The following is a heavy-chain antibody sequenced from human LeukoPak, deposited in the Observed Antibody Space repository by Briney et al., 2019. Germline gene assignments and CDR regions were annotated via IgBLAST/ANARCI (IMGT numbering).Heavy chain of an antibody. J-gene: IGHJ6*04. CDR1: GFTLSSYS. Sequence: GGSLRLSCAASGFTLSSYSMNWVRQAPGKGLEWVSYINSGSNTMYYADSVKGRFTISGDNAKSSLYLQMNSLRAEDTAVYYCAELGITMIGGVWGKGTTVTISS. CDR3: AELGITMIGGV. CDR2: INSGSNTM. V-gene: IGHV3-48*01. D-gene: IGHD3-10*02.